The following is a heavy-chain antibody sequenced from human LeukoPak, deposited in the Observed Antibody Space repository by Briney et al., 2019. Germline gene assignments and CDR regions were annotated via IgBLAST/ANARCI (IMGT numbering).Heavy chain of an antibody. V-gene: IGHV3-23*01. CDR1: GFTFSSYW. J-gene: IGHJ4*02. Sequence: GGSLRLSCAASGFTFSSYWMSWVRQAPGKGLEWVSAISGSGGSTYYADSVKGRFTISRDNSKNELYLQMNSLRAEDTAVYYCAKGRGSIAARHFDYWGQGTLVTVSS. D-gene: IGHD6-6*01. CDR3: AKGRGSIAARHFDY. CDR2: ISGSGGST.